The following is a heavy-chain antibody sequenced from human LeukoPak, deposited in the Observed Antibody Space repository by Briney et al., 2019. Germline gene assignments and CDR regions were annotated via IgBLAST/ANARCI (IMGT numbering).Heavy chain of an antibody. V-gene: IGHV3-21*01. CDR2: ISSSSDYI. J-gene: IGHJ5*02. D-gene: IGHD4-17*01. Sequence: PGGSLRLSCAASGFMFSSYWMSWVRQAPGKGLEWVSFISSSSDYIYYADSVKGRFTISRDKAKNSLYLQMNSLRAEDTAVYYCTTREMGYGDYERFDPWGQGTLVTVSS. CDR1: GFMFSSYW. CDR3: TTREMGYGDYERFDP.